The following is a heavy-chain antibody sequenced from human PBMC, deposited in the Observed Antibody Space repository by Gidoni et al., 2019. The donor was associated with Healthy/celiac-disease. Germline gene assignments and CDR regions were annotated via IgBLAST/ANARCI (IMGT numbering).Heavy chain of an antibody. CDR1: GFTFSSYG. CDR2: IWYDGSNK. V-gene: IGHV3-33*01. CDR3: ARVNIAAAGTNAFDI. Sequence: QVQLVESGGGVVQPGRSLRPSCAASGFTFSSYGMHWVRQAPGKGLEWVAVIWYDGSNKYYADSVKGRFTISRDNSKNTLYLQMNSLRAEDTAVYYCARVNIAAAGTNAFDIWGQGTMVTVSS. D-gene: IGHD6-13*01. J-gene: IGHJ3*02.